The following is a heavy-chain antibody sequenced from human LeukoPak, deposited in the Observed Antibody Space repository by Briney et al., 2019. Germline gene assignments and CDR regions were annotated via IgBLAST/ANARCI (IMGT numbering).Heavy chain of an antibody. CDR1: GGSISSGDYY. Sequence: SETLSLTCTVSGGSISSGDYYWSWIRQPPGKGLEWIGYIHYSGSTYYNPSLKSRVTISVDTSKNQFSLKLSSVTAADTAVYYCARDSLYSSSWTLYYYYGMDVWGQGTTVTVSS. V-gene: IGHV4-30-4*01. J-gene: IGHJ6*02. D-gene: IGHD6-13*01. CDR2: IHYSGST. CDR3: ARDSLYSSSWTLYYYYGMDV.